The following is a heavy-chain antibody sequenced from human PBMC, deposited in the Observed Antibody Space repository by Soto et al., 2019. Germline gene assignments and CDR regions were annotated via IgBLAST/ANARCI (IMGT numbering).Heavy chain of an antibody. D-gene: IGHD3-3*01. CDR3: ARGRQHDFWSGFRGLYYYYGMDV. Sequence: SETLSLTCAVYGGSFSGYYWSWIRQPPGKGLEWIGEINHSGSTNYNPSLKSRVTISVDTSKNQFSLKLSSVTAADTAVYYCARGRQHDFWSGFRGLYYYYGMDVWGQGTTVTVSS. J-gene: IGHJ6*02. CDR1: GGSFSGYY. V-gene: IGHV4-34*01. CDR2: INHSGST.